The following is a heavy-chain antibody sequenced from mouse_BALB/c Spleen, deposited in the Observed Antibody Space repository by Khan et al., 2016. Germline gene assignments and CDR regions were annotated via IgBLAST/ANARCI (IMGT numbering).Heavy chain of an antibody. CDR2: IFPGTGTT. J-gene: IGHJ1*01. CDR3: GRGRIWYFDV. CDR1: GFTFTSYW. V-gene: IGHV1S132*01. Sequence: QVQLQQPGAELVKPGASVKLSCKTSGFTFTSYWIQWVKQRPGQGLGWIGEIFPGTGTTYYNEKLKGKVTMTIDTSYSTVYMQLSSLTSEDSAVYFGGRGRIWYFDVWGAGTTVTVSS.